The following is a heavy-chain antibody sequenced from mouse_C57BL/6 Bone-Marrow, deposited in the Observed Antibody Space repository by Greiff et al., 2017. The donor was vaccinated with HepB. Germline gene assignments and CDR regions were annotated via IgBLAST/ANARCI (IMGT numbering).Heavy chain of an antibody. CDR2: IYPRSGNT. V-gene: IGHV1-81*01. J-gene: IGHJ1*03. CDR1: GYTFTSYG. CDR3: ARRTYYGSSYWYFDV. Sequence: QVQLQQSGAELARPGASVKLSCKASGYTFTSYGISWVKQRTGQGLEWIGEIYPRSGNTYYNEKFKGKATLTADKSSSTACMELRSLTSEDSAVYFCARRTYYGSSYWYFDVWGTGTTVTVSS. D-gene: IGHD1-1*01.